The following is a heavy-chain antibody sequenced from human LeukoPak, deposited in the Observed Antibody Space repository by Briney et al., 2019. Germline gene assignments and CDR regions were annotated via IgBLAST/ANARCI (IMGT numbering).Heavy chain of an antibody. CDR2: IKQDGSEK. D-gene: IGHD3-16*02. Sequence: PGGSLRLSCAASGFTFSSYWMSWVRQAPGKGLEWVANIKQDGSEKYYVDSVKGRFTTSRDNAKNSLYLQMNSLRAEDTAVYYCARDYVWGSYRYFDYWGQGTLVTVSS. V-gene: IGHV3-7*03. CDR3: ARDYVWGSYRYFDY. CDR1: GFTFSSYW. J-gene: IGHJ4*02.